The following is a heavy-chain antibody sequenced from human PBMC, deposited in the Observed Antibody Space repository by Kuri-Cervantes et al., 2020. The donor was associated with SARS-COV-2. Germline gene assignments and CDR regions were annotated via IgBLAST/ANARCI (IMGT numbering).Heavy chain of an antibody. V-gene: IGHV3-23*01. CDR3: AKEQYSSIPTYFDY. Sequence: GESLKISCAVSGFTFSSFSMNWVRQAPGKGLEWVSGISGSGDNTYYADSVKGRFTISRDNSKNTLYLQMNSLRAEDTAVYYCAKEQYSSIPTYFDYWGQGTLVTVSS. CDR2: ISGSGDNT. J-gene: IGHJ4*02. CDR1: GFTFSSFS. D-gene: IGHD6-13*01.